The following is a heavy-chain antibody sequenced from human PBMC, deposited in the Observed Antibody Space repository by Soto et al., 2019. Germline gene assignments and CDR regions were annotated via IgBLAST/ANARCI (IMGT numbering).Heavy chain of an antibody. V-gene: IGHV3-23*01. CDR2: SSGSGSGGST. J-gene: IGHJ4*02. Sequence: EVPLLESGGGLVQPGGSLRLSCAASGFTFTNYAMTWVRQAPGKGLEWVSISSGSGSGGSTNYADSVKGRFTISRDNSKNTLYLQMNSLRVEDTAVYYCAKDREDYRNYVFDYWGQGTLVTVSS. CDR3: AKDREDYRNYVFDY. D-gene: IGHD4-4*01. CDR1: GFTFTNYA.